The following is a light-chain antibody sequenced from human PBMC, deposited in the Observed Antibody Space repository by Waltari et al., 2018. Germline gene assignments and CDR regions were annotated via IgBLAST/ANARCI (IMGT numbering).Light chain of an antibody. CDR2: LDGDGSH. CDR1: SGHSYSA. CDR3: QTWGPGIRV. J-gene: IGLJ3*02. V-gene: IGLV4-69*01. Sequence: QLVLTQSPSVSASLGASAKLTCTLDSGHSYSAIACPQQQSEKGPRFLMKLDGDGSHNKGDGIPDRFSGSSSGGERYLTISSLQSEDEADYYCQTWGPGIRVFGGGTKVTVL.